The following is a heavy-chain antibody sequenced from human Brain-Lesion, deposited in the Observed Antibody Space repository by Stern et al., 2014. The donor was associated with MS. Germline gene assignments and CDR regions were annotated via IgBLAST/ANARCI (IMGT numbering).Heavy chain of an antibody. D-gene: IGHD3-3*01. CDR2: IKEDGTEK. J-gene: IGHJ6*02. V-gene: IGHV3-7*01. CDR1: GFTFGNYW. Sequence: EVQLVESGGGLVQPGGSLTISCTAAGFTFGNYWMTWVRQAPGKGLEWVANIKEDGTEKNYVDSVKGRFTISRDNARNSLYLQMNSLRVEDTAXXXCAXVYNTIYGIVTQRGSGMDVWGQGTTVIVSS. CDR3: AXVYNTIYGIVTQRGSGMDV.